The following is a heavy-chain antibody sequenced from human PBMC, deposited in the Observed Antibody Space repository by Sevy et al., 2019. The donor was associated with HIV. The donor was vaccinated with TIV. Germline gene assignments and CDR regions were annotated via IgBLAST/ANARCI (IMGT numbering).Heavy chain of an antibody. J-gene: IGHJ4*02. D-gene: IGHD3-9*01. V-gene: IGHV4-30-2*01. CDR3: ARGRYYDIWGHYFDY. Sequence: SETLSLTCAVSGGSISSGGYSWSWIRQPPGKGLEWIGYIYHSGSTNYNPSLKSRVTISVDRSKNQFSLKLSSVTAADTAVYYCARGRYYDIWGHYFDYWGQGTLVTVSS. CDR2: IYHSGST. CDR1: GGSISSGGYS.